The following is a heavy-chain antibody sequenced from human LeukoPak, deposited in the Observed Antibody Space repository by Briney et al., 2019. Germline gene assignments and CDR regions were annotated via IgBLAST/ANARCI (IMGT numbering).Heavy chain of an antibody. CDR2: ISAYNGNT. CDR1: GYTFTSYG. J-gene: IGHJ3*02. Sequence: ASVKVSCKASGYTFTSYGISWVRQAPGQGLEWMGWISAYNGNTNYAQKLQGRVTMTTDTSTSTAYMELRSLRSDDTAVYYCAKVYSSGWNPKDAFDIWGQGTMVTVSS. D-gene: IGHD6-19*01. CDR3: AKVYSSGWNPKDAFDI. V-gene: IGHV1-18*01.